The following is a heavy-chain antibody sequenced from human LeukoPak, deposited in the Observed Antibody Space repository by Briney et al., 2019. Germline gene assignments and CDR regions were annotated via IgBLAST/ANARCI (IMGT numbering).Heavy chain of an antibody. V-gene: IGHV4-30-2*01. J-gene: IGHJ4*02. CDR3: ARAGVERYSGSYYFDY. CDR2: IYHSGST. Sequence: PSQTLSLTCAVSGGSISSGGYFWSWIRQPPGKGLEWIGYIYHSGSTYYNPSLKSRVTISVDRSKNQFSLKLSSVTAADTAVYYCARAGVERYSGSYYFDYWGQGTLVTVSS. CDR1: GGSISSGGYF. D-gene: IGHD1-26*01.